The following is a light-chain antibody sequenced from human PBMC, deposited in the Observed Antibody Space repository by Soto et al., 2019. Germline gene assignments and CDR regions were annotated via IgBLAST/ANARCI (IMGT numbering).Light chain of an antibody. V-gene: IGKV3-15*01. J-gene: IGKJ2*01. CDR2: GAS. CDR1: QSIATT. CDR3: QQYNNWPYS. Sequence: EIVLTQSPGTLSVSPGERATLSCRASQSIATTLAWYQHKPGQAPRVLIYGASTRATDVPPRFSGSGSGTDFTLTISSLQSEDFAVYYCQQYNNWPYSFGQGTKVDIK.